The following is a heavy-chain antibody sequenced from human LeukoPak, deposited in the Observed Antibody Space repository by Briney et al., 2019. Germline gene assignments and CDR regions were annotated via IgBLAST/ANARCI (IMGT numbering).Heavy chain of an antibody. CDR1: GFTFSSYA. CDR2: TSYDGSNK. D-gene: IGHD2-15*01. Sequence: GRSLRLSCAASGFTFSSYAMHWVRQAPGKGLEWVAVTSYDGSNKYYADSVKGRFTISRDNSKNTLYLQMNSLRAEDTAVYYCARDSYCSGGSCYSCAFDIWGQGTMVTVSS. V-gene: IGHV3-30*04. J-gene: IGHJ3*02. CDR3: ARDSYCSGGSCYSCAFDI.